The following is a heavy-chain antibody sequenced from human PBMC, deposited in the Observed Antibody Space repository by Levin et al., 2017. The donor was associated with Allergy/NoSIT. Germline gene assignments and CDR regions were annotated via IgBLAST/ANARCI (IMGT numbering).Heavy chain of an antibody. CDR1: GGSFSGYY. CDR3: ARHDSGSYYRYWFFDL. CDR2: ISDSGST. V-gene: IGHV4-34*01. D-gene: IGHD1-26*01. J-gene: IGHJ2*01. Sequence: TSETLSLSCAVYGGSFSGYYWSWIRQSPGRGLEWMGEISDSGSTNDNPSLKSRVTLSVDTSKNQVSLKLSSVTAADTAVYYCARHDSGSYYRYWFFDLWGRGTLVTVSS.